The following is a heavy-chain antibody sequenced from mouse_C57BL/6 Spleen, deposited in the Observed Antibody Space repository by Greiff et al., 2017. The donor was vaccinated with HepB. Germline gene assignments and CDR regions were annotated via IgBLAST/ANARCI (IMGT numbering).Heavy chain of an antibody. J-gene: IGHJ4*01. CDR2: IDPSDSET. V-gene: IGHV1-52*01. CDR1: GYTFTSYW. D-gene: IGHD2-14*01. CDR3: ARGAYDRNAEDAMDY. Sequence: QVQLQQSGAELVRPGSSVKLSCKASGYTFTSYWMHWVKQRPIQGLEWIGNIDPSDSETHYNQKFKDKVTLTVDNSYSTAYMHLSSLTSEDSAVYYCARGAYDRNAEDAMDYWGQGTSVTVSS.